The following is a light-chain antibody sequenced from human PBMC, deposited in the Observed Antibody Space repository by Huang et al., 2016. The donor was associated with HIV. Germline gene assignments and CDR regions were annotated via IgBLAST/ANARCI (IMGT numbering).Light chain of an antibody. V-gene: IGKV3-11*01. CDR3: QQRTNWPTWT. CDR2: DPS. Sequence: EIVLTQSPATLSLSRGERATLSCRASQSVSSDLAWYQQTPGQAPRLHIYDPSTRASCNPARFSGSGSGTDFTLTISSLEPEDFAVYYCQQRTNWPTWTFGQGTKVEIK. CDR1: QSVSSD. J-gene: IGKJ1*01.